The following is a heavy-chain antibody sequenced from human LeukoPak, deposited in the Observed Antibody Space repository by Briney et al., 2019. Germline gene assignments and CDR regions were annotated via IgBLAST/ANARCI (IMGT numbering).Heavy chain of an antibody. CDR1: GGSFSGYY. CDR3: ARGRVYDFWSGYYTGIRNWFDP. V-gene: IGHV4-34*01. CDR2: INHSGST. J-gene: IGHJ5*02. Sequence: SETLSLTCAVYGGSFSGYYWSWIRQPPGKGLEWIGEINHSGSTNYNPSLKSRVTISVDTSKNQFSLKLSSVTAADTAVYYSARGRVYDFWSGYYTGIRNWFDPWGQGTLVTVSS. D-gene: IGHD3-3*01.